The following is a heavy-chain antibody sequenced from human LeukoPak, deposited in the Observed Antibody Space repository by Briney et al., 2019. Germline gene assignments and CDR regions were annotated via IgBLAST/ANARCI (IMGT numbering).Heavy chain of an antibody. Sequence: GGSLRLSCAASGFTFSSYAMSWVRQAPGKGLEWVSAIRGSGDMTYYADSVKGRFTVARDNSKNTLYLQMNSLRAEDTAVYYCAKDGIAVAGNTDYWGQGTLVTVSS. D-gene: IGHD6-19*01. CDR2: IRGSGDMT. CDR1: GFTFSSYA. CDR3: AKDGIAVAGNTDY. V-gene: IGHV3-23*01. J-gene: IGHJ4*02.